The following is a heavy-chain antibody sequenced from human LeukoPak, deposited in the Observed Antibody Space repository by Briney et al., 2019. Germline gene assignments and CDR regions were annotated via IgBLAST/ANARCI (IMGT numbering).Heavy chain of an antibody. CDR3: AREKEFGYMDV. J-gene: IGHJ6*03. CDR1: GYTFTSYG. V-gene: IGHV1-18*01. D-gene: IGHD3-10*01. CDR2: ISAYNGNT. Sequence: ASVKVTCKASGYTFTSYGFSWLRQAPAQGREGMGWISAYNGNTNYAQKLQGRVTMTTATSTSTAYMELRSLRSDDTAVYYCAREKEFGYMDVWGKGTTVTVSS.